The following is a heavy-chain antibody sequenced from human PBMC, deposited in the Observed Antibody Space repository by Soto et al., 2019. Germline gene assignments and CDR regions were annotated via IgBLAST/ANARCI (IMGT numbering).Heavy chain of an antibody. D-gene: IGHD4-17*01. CDR2: INPSGGST. CDR1: GYTFTSYY. J-gene: IGHJ4*02. Sequence: ASVKVSCKASGYTFTSYYMHWVRQAPGQGLEWMGIINPSGGSTSYAQKFQGRVTMTRDTSTSTVYMELSSLRSEDTAVYYCARARRDNYGDYEFNYWGQGTLVTASS. CDR3: ARARRDNYGDYEFNY. V-gene: IGHV1-46*01.